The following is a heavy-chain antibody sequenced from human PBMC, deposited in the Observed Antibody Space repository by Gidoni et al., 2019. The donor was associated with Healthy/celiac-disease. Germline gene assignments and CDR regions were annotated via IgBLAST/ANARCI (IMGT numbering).Heavy chain of an antibody. V-gene: IGHV3-30*18. CDR1: GFTFSSYG. J-gene: IGHJ4*02. D-gene: IGHD5-12*01. Sequence: QVQLVESGGGVVQPGRSLRLSCAASGFTFSSYGMHWVRQAPGKGLEWVEVISYDGSNKYYADSVKGRLTISRDNSKNTLYLQMNSLRAEDTAVYYCAKASAEMATSTYYFDYWGQGTLVTVSS. CDR2: ISYDGSNK. CDR3: AKASAEMATSTYYFDY.